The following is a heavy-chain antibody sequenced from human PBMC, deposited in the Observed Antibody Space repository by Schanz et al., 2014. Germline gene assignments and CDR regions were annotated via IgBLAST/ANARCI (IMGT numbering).Heavy chain of an antibody. J-gene: IGHJ6*02. Sequence: VQLLESGGGLVQPGGSLRLSCAASGFTFSTYAMSWVRQAPGKGLEWVAVISYDGSNKYYADSVKGRFTISRDNSENTLYLQMNSLSADDTAVFYCAKGMGYCSGGTCYDYYYYGLDVWGQGTLVTVSS. CDR1: GFTFSTYA. D-gene: IGHD2-15*01. CDR3: AKGMGYCSGGTCYDYYYYGLDV. V-gene: IGHV3-30-3*01. CDR2: ISYDGSNK.